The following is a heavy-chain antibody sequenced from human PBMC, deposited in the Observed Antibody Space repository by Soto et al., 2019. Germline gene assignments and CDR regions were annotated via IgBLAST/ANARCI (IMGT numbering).Heavy chain of an antibody. J-gene: IGHJ4*02. Sequence: QITLEETGPTLVKPTQTLTLTCTFSGFSLTTGRVGVGWIRQPPGKALEWLAVIHWNDDNHYSPSLKSRLTITKDTSKNQVVLTLTNMDPVDAATYYCTHRLVGSGQGYWGQGTLVTVSS. CDR3: THRLVGSGQGY. CDR2: IHWNDDN. V-gene: IGHV2-5*01. CDR1: GFSLTTGRVG. D-gene: IGHD2-15*01.